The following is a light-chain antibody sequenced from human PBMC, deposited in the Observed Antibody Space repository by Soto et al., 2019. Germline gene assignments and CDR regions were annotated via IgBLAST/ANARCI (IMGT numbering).Light chain of an antibody. Sequence: QSVLTQSPSASASLGASVKLTCTLSSGHSSYAIAWHQQQPEKGPRYLMKLDSDGSHTKGDAIPDRFSGSSSGAERYLTISSLQSEDEADYYCQTWGTGILVVFGGGTKLTVL. V-gene: IGLV4-69*01. CDR2: LDSDGSH. J-gene: IGLJ2*01. CDR3: QTWGTGILVV. CDR1: SGHSSYA.